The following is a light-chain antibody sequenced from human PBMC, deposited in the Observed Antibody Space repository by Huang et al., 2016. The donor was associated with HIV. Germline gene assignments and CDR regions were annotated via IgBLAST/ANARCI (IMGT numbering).Light chain of an antibody. CDR2: ATS. CDR1: QGIRNH. Sequence: AIQMTQSPASLSASVGDKVPITCRASQGIRNHLSWYQQWLGKAPKRLVSATSHLQSGVPSRFSGIGSGTHFTLTISSLQPEDFATYYCLQTYTYPWTFGRGTKVEI. V-gene: IGKV1-6*01. CDR3: LQTYTYPWT. J-gene: IGKJ1*01.